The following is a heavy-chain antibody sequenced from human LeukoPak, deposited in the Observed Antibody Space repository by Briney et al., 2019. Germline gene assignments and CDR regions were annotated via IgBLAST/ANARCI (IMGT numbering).Heavy chain of an antibody. J-gene: IGHJ4*02. Sequence: SETLSLTCTVSGGSISSYYWSWIRQLPGKGLEWIGYIYYSGSTNYNPSLKSRVTISVDTSKNQFSLKLSSVTAADTAVYYCARLGATEVDYWGQGTLVTVSS. D-gene: IGHD1-26*01. CDR2: IYYSGST. CDR3: ARLGATEVDY. CDR1: GGSISSYY. V-gene: IGHV4-59*01.